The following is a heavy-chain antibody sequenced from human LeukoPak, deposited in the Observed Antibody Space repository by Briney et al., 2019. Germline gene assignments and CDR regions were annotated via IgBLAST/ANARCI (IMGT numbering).Heavy chain of an antibody. J-gene: IGHJ4*02. CDR1: GFTFSSSA. V-gene: IGHV3-23*01. Sequence: PGGSLRLSCAASGFTFSSSAMSWVRQAPGKGLEWVSTSSTHYADSVKGRFTISRDNSKNTLYLQMNSLRADDTAVYYCAKSGYNRFDYWGQGTLVTVSS. CDR2: SST. CDR3: AKSGYNRFDY. D-gene: IGHD5-24*01.